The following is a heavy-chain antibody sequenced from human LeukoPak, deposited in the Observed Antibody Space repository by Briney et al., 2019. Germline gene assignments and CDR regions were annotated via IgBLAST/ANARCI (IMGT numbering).Heavy chain of an antibody. D-gene: IGHD3-3*02. J-gene: IGHJ4*02. CDR1: GGSISNYY. CDR2: IYISGSI. V-gene: IGHV4-4*07. CDR3: ARSHFWSGYEDYYFDY. Sequence: SETLSLTCTVSGGSISNYYWSWIRQPAGKGLEWIGRIYISGSINYNPSLKSRVTMSVDTSKNQFSLKLSSMTAADTAVYYCARSHFWSGYEDYYFDYWGQGTLVTVSS.